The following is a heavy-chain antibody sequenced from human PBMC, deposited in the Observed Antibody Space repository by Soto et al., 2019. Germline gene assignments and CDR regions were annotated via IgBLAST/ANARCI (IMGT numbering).Heavy chain of an antibody. D-gene: IGHD3-22*01. CDR1: GYTFTSYG. V-gene: IGHV1-18*01. Sequence: GASVKVSCKASGYTFTSYGISWVRQAPGQGLEWMGWISAYNGNTNYAQKLQGRVTMTTDTSTSTAYMELRSLRSDDTAVYYCARAPITMIVVVPLDYWGQGTLVTVSS. J-gene: IGHJ4*02. CDR2: ISAYNGNT. CDR3: ARAPITMIVVVPLDY.